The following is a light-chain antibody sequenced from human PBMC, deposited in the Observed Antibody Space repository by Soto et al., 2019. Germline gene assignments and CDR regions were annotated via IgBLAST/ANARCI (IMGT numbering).Light chain of an antibody. V-gene: IGLV2-14*01. Sequence: ALTQPASVSGSPGQSITISCTGTITDIGAYNYVSWYQQHPGKAPKLLIYGVSSRPSGVSNRFSGSKSGNAAYLTISGLQADDEAEYYCSSYPSSITNYVFGNGTKVT. CDR2: GVS. CDR1: ITDIGAYNY. CDR3: SSYPSSITNYV. J-gene: IGLJ1*01.